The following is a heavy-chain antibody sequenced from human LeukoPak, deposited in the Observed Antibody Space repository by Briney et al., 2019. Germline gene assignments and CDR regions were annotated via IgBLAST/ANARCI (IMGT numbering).Heavy chain of an antibody. CDR2: ISSNGGST. J-gene: IGHJ4*02. D-gene: IGHD2-15*01. CDR1: GFTFSSYG. Sequence: GGSLRLSCAASGFTFSSYGMHWVRQAPGKGLEYVSAISSNGGSTYYANSVKGRFTISRDNSKNTLYLQMGSLRAEDTAVYYCAKGCSCYSAAFDYWGQGTLVTVSS. V-gene: IGHV3-64*01. CDR3: AKGCSCYSAAFDY.